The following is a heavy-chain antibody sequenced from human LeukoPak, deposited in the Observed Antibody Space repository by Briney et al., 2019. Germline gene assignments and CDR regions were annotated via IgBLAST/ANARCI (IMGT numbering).Heavy chain of an antibody. Sequence: ASVKVSCKASGYIFTGYYMHWVRQAPGQGLEWMGWINPNSGATNYAQNFQGRVIMTRDTSISTAYMELDRLRFDDTAVYYCARDSGEVPDYWGQGTLVTVSS. V-gene: IGHV1-2*02. CDR3: ARDSGEVPDY. CDR2: INPNSGAT. CDR1: GYIFTGYY. D-gene: IGHD3-10*01. J-gene: IGHJ4*02.